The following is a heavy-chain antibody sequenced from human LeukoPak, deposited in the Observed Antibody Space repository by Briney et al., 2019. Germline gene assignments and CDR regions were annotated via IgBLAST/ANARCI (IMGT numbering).Heavy chain of an antibody. CDR2: IYTSGST. V-gene: IGHV4-61*02. CDR3: ARDLLEGVVDY. D-gene: IGHD3-3*01. CDR1: GGSISSGSYY. Sequence: SETLSLTCTVSGGSISSGSYYWSWIRQPAGNGLEWIGRIYTSGSTNYNPSLKSRVTISVDTSKNQFTLKLSSVTAADTAVYYCARDLLEGVVDYWGQGTLVTVSS. J-gene: IGHJ4*02.